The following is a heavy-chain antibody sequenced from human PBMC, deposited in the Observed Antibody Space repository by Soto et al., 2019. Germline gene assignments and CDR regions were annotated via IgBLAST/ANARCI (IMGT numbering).Heavy chain of an antibody. CDR3: AGSNGITWSPFDS. CDR2: ISPDGHYI. V-gene: IGHV3-21*01. J-gene: IGHJ4*02. CDR1: GLTFSTYS. D-gene: IGHD6-13*01. Sequence: EVQVVESGGGLVKPGGSLRLSCAASGLTFSTYSMNWVRRAPGKGLEWVSSISPDGHYIYYADSVRGRFTTSRDNAWNSLYLQMNSLRADDTAGYSCAGSNGITWSPFDSWGQGTLVTVSS.